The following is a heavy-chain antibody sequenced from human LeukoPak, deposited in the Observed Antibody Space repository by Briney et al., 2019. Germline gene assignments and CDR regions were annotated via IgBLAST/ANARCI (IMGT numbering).Heavy chain of an antibody. J-gene: IGHJ4*02. CDR2: ISSSSSYI. CDR1: GFTFSSYS. D-gene: IGHD3-22*01. CDR3: ARDFSTRETYYYESSGYYHDY. V-gene: IGHV3-21*01. Sequence: GGSLRLSCAASGFTFSSYSMNWVRHAPGQGLEWVSSISSSSSYIYYADSVKGRFTISRDNAKNSLYLQRNSLRAEDTAVYYCARDFSTRETYYYESSGYYHDYWGQGTLVTVSS.